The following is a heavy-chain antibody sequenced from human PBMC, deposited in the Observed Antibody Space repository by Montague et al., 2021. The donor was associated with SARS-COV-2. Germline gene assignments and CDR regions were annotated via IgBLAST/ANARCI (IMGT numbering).Heavy chain of an antibody. Sequence: PALVKPTQTLTLTCTFSGISLSTSGVGVAWIRQPPGKALEWLALIYWDDDERYSPFMRGRLTITKDTSENQVVLRMTNMDPMDTATYYCAPLGFDSRSYYTPHNWFDPWGQGILVTVSS. V-gene: IGHV2-5*02. CDR3: APLGFDSRSYYTPHNWFDP. D-gene: IGHD3-10*01. CDR2: IYWDDDE. J-gene: IGHJ5*02. CDR1: GISLSTSGVG.